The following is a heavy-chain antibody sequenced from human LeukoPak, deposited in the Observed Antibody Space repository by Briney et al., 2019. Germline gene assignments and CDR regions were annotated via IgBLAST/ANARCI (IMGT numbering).Heavy chain of an antibody. D-gene: IGHD5-18*01. CDR3: ANTVNAPGGYSYGYGYYYYYMDV. CDR2: IYYSGST. Sequence: PSETLSLTCTVSGGSISSSSYYWGWIRQPPGKGLEWIGSIYYSGSTYYNPSLKSRVTISVDTSKNQFPLKLSPVTAADTAVYYCANTVNAPGGYSYGYGYYYYYMDVWGKGTTVTVSS. CDR1: GGSISSSSYY. V-gene: IGHV4-39*01. J-gene: IGHJ6*03.